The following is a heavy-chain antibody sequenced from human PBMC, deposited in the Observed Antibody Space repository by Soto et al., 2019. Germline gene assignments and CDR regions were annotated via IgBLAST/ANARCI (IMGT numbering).Heavy chain of an antibody. CDR2: LDWNGVSI. CDR3: AKDIARYSGYEGAFDI. V-gene: IGHV3-9*01. J-gene: IGHJ3*02. D-gene: IGHD5-12*01. CDR1: GFSFDDYV. Sequence: VQLVESGGGLVQPGRSLRRSCAASGFSFDDYVMHWVRQGPGKGLEWVSGLDWNGVSIGYADSVKGRFTISRDNAKNSLYLQMNSLRSEDTALYYCAKDIARYSGYEGAFDIWGQGTMVTVSS.